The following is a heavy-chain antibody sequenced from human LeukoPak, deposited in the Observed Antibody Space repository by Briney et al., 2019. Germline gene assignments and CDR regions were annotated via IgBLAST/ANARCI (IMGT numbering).Heavy chain of an antibody. Sequence: GGSLRLSCAVSGFTFSSYWMSWVRQAPGKGLEWVANIRRDGSETHYVDSVMGRFTISRDNAKNSLYLQMNSLRAEDTAVYYCARDDTHYGSSGSFYDAFDVWGQGTMVTVSS. CDR1: GFTFSSYW. J-gene: IGHJ3*01. D-gene: IGHD3-22*01. CDR2: IRRDGSET. V-gene: IGHV3-7*01. CDR3: ARDDTHYGSSGSFYDAFDV.